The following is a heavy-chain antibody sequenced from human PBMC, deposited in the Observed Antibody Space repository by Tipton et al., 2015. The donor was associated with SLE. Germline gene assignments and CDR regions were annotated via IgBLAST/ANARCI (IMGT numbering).Heavy chain of an antibody. CDR2: IYNSGST. D-gene: IGHD1-26*01. V-gene: IGHV4-59*01. J-gene: IGHJ3*02. CDR1: GDSISSYY. CDR3: ARTLGAIAHTVYDAFDI. Sequence: PGLVKPSETLSLICAVSGDSISSYYYTWIRQSPGKELEWIGYIYNSGSTDYNPSLKSRVAISVDTSKNHFSLKLRSVTAADTAVYYCARTLGAIAHTVYDAFDIWGQGKMVTVSS.